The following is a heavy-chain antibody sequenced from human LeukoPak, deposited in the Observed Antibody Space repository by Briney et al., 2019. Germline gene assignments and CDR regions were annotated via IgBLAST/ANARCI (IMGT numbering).Heavy chain of an antibody. D-gene: IGHD5-24*01. CDR1: GFTFSSYG. Sequence: GGSLRLSCAASGFTFSSYGMSWVRQAPGKGLEWVSAISGSGGSTYYADSVEGRFTISRDNSKNTLYLQMNSLRAEDTAVYYCARDPRDEGYYFDYWGQGTLVTVSS. V-gene: IGHV3-23*01. CDR3: ARDPRDEGYYFDY. CDR2: ISGSGGST. J-gene: IGHJ4*02.